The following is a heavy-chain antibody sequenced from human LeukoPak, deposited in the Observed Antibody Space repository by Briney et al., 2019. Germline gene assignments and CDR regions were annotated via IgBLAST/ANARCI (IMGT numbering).Heavy chain of an antibody. CDR3: ARATTTRTRFDY. Sequence: GGSLRLSCAASGFTVSSNYMSWVRQAPGKGLEWVSVIYSGGSTYYAGSVKGRFTISRDNSKNTLYLQMNSLRDEGTAVYFCARATTTRTRFDYWGQGTLVTVSS. D-gene: IGHD4-17*01. CDR2: IYSGGST. J-gene: IGHJ4*02. CDR1: GFTVSSNY. V-gene: IGHV3-53*01.